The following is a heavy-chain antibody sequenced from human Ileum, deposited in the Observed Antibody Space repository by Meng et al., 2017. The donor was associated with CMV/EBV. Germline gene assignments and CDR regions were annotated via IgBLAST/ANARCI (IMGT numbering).Heavy chain of an antibody. CDR3: ARVTSGTYYTHYYYGMGV. V-gene: IGHV3-7*04. CDR1: GFTFSSYW. CDR2: LKQDGSEK. Sequence: GGPLRLSCAASGFTFSSYWMSWVRQAPGKGLEWVANLKQDGSEKYYVDSVKGRFTISRDNAKNSLYLQMNSLRAEDSAVYYCARVTSGTYYTHYYYGMGVWGQGTMVTVSS. J-gene: IGHJ6*02. D-gene: IGHD1-26*01.